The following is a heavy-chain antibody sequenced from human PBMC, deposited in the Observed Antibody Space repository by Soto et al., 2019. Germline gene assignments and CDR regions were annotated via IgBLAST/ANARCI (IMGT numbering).Heavy chain of an antibody. CDR1: GSSISCAYY. D-gene: IGHD3-3*01. CDR3: ASDFWTGYPLFDY. V-gene: IGHV4-38-2*02. J-gene: IGHJ4*02. Sequence: LXFTCNFSGSSISCAYYWGVFRQPPGRGLEWIGSVFHRGTTYYNPSLMSRVTISLDTSKNQFSLKLSSVTAADTAVYYCASDFWTGYPLFDYWGQGALVTVSS. CDR2: VFHRGTT.